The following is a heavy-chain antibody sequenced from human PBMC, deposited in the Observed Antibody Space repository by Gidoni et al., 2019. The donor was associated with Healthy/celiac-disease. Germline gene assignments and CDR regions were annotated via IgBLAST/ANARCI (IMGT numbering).Heavy chain of an antibody. CDR1: GFTFSAYY. Sequence: QVQLVESGGGVVKPGGSRRRSCAASGFTFSAYYMSWIRQAPGKGLEWVSYISSSGSTIYYADSVKGRFTISRDNAKNSLYLQMNSLRAEDTAVYYCARSSLYGDYVDYWGQGTLVTVSS. V-gene: IGHV3-11*01. D-gene: IGHD3-16*01. CDR2: ISSSGSTI. J-gene: IGHJ4*02. CDR3: ARSSLYGDYVDY.